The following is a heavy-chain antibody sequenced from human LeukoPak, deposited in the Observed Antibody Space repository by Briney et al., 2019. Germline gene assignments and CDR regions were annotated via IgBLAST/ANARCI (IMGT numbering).Heavy chain of an antibody. CDR3: ARETTVTTSYNWFDP. CDR1: GFTFSSYW. D-gene: IGHD4-17*01. V-gene: IGHV3-74*01. CDR2: INSDGSST. J-gene: IGHJ5*01. Sequence: GGSLRLSCAASGFTFSSYWMHWVRHAPGKGLVWVSRINSDGSSTSYADSVKGRFTISRDNAKNTLYLQMNSLRAEDTAVYYCARETTVTTSYNWFDPWGQGTTVTVSS.